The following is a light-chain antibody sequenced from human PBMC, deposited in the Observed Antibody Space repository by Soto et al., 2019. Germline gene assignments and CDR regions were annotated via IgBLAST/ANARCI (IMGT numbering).Light chain of an antibody. V-gene: IGLV2-14*01. CDR1: SSDVGGYTY. CDR3: TSYTSISLYV. Sequence: QSALTQPASVSGSPGQSITISCTGTSSDVGGYTYVSWYQHHPGKAPRLMIYEVSNRPSGVSNRFSGSKSGNTASLTISGLQAVDEADYYCTSYTSISLYVFGTGTKVTVL. CDR2: EVS. J-gene: IGLJ1*01.